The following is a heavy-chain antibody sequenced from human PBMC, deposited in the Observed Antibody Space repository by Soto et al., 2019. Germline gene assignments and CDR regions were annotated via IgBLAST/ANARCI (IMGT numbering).Heavy chain of an antibody. D-gene: IGHD6-13*01. CDR2: VFYSGST. V-gene: IGHV4-59*12. CDR3: ARDGGRQQLVHDAFDM. Sequence: SETLSLTCNVSCGSISTYYWSWFRQPPGKGPEWIGYVFYSGSTSYNPSLQSRVTISVDMSKNQFSLKLTSVTAADTAVYYCARDGGRQQLVHDAFDMWGQGTMVTVSS. CDR1: CGSISTYY. J-gene: IGHJ3*02.